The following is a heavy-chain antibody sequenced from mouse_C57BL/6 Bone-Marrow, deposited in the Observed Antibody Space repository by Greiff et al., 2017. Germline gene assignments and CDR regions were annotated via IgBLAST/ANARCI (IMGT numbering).Heavy chain of an antibody. D-gene: IGHD3-2*02. J-gene: IGHJ1*03. CDR1: GFTFSDYY. CDR3: ARDGGYCSRYWYFDV. V-gene: IGHV5-16*01. Sequence: DVMLVESEGGLVQPGSSMKLSCTASGFTFSDYYMAWVRQVPEKGLEWVANINYDGSSTYYLDSLKSRFIISRDHAKNILYLQMSSLKSEDTATYYCARDGGYCSRYWYFDVWGTGTTVTVSS. CDR2: INYDGSST.